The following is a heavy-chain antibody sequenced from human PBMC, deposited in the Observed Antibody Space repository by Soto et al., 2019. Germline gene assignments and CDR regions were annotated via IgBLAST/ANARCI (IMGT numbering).Heavy chain of an antibody. CDR3: AREIEGLLGY. D-gene: IGHD3-3*01. CDR1: GFTFSSYA. V-gene: IGHV3-30*04. J-gene: IGHJ4*02. CDR2: ISYDGRNK. Sequence: QVQLVESGGGVVQPGRSLRLSCAASGFTFSSYAMHWVRQAPGKGLEWVAVISYDGRNKYYADSVKGRFTISRDNSKNTLYVQMNRLRAEDTAVYYCAREIEGLLGYWGQGTLVTVSS.